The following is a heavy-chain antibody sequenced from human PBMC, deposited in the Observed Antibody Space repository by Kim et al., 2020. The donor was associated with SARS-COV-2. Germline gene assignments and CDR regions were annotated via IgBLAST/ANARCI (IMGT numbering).Heavy chain of an antibody. J-gene: IGHJ6*02. D-gene: IGHD6-6*01. CDR2: ISTSGSTL. CDR3: ATLGYSSSWGGMDV. Sequence: GGSLRLSCAASKFTFSSYAMNWVRQAPGKGLEWLSYISTSGSTLYYADSVKGRFTISRDNAKNSLYLQMNSLRAEDTAVYYCATLGYSSSWGGMDVWGQGTTVTVSS. CDR1: KFTFSSYA. V-gene: IGHV3-48*03.